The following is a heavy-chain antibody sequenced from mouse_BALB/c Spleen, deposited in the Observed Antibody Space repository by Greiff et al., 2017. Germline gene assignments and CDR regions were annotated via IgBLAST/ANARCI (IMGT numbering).Heavy chain of an antibody. CDR1: GFNIKDTY. CDR2: IDPANGNT. J-gene: IGHJ4*01. V-gene: IGHV14-3*02. Sequence: VQLQQSGAELVKPGASVKLSCTASGFNIKDTYMHWVKQRPEQGLEWIGRIDPANGNTKYDPKFQSKATITAATSSNTAYLQLSSLTSEDTAVYYCARWDDVHNYYAMDYWGQGTSVTVSA. CDR3: ARWDDVHNYYAMDY. D-gene: IGHD2-3*01.